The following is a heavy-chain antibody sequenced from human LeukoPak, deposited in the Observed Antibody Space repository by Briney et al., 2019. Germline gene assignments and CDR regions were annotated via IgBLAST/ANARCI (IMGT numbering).Heavy chain of an antibody. CDR2: IIPIFGTA. J-gene: IGHJ3*02. D-gene: IGHD1-26*01. Sequence: SVKVSCKASGYTFTGYYIHWVRQAPGQGLEWMGGIIPIFGTANYAQKFQGRVTITADKSTSTAYMELSSLRSEDTAVYYCASTIVDPDAFDIWGQGTMVTVSS. CDR1: GYTFTGYY. V-gene: IGHV1-69*06. CDR3: ASTIVDPDAFDI.